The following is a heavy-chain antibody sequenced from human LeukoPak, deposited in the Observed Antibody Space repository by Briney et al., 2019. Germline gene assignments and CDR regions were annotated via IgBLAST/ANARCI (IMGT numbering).Heavy chain of an antibody. V-gene: IGHV1-2*02. J-gene: IGHJ3*02. Sequence: ASVKVSCKASGYTFTGYYMHWVRQAPGQGPEWMGWINPNSGGTNYAQKFQGRVTMTRDTSISTAYMELSRLRSDDTAVYCCARDLTPPDAFDIWGQGTMVTVSS. CDR3: ARDLTPPDAFDI. CDR2: INPNSGGT. CDR1: GYTFTGYY.